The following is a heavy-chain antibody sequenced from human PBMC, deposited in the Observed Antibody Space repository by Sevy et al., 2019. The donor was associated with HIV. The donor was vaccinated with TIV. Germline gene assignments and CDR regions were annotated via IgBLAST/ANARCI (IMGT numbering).Heavy chain of an antibody. Sequence: GGCLRLSCAASGFTFIRYNMNWVRQAPGKGLEWVSSVSGSSNYIYYAESLKGRFIISRDNAKDTLYLQMNSLRADDTAVYYCARGPPDGSYDYFDYWGQGTLVTVSS. CDR1: GFTFIRYN. CDR2: VSGSSNYI. D-gene: IGHD1-26*01. V-gene: IGHV3-21*06. CDR3: ARGPPDGSYDYFDY. J-gene: IGHJ4*02.